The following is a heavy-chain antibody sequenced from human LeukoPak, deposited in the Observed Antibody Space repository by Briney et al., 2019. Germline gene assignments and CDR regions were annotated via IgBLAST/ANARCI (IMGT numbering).Heavy chain of an antibody. V-gene: IGHV3-48*01. CDR2: ISSSSSTI. CDR3: AREGFRGSYSGHFQH. CDR1: GFTFSSYS. J-gene: IGHJ1*01. D-gene: IGHD1-26*01. Sequence: PGGSLRLSCAASGFTFSSYSMNWVRQAPGKGLEWVSYISSSSSTIYYADSVKGRFTISRDNAKNSLYLQMNSLRAEDTAVYYCAREGFRGSYSGHFQHWGQGTLVTVSS.